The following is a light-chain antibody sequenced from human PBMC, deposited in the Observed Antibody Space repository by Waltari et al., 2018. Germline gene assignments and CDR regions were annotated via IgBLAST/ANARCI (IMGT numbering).Light chain of an antibody. V-gene: IGKV1-27*01. CDR3: QNYNSAPFT. Sequence: DIQMTQSPSSLSASVGDRVTITCRASQGIGNYLAWYQQKPGTVPKRLFYTASTLQSGVPARFSGSGSAAEFTLTISSLQPEDAATYYCQNYNSAPFTFGPGTRVDIK. CDR2: TAS. J-gene: IGKJ3*01. CDR1: QGIGNY.